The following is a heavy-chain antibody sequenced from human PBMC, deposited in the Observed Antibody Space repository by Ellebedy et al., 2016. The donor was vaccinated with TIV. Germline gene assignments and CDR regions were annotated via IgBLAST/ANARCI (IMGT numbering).Heavy chain of an antibody. Sequence: PGGSLRLSCAASGFTFSSYAMSWVRQAPGKGLEWVSAISNTGTTTLYADSVKGRFTISRDNSKNTLYLQMNNVGAEDTAVFYCARNRHVERGDCLDYWGQGTLVTVSS. V-gene: IGHV3-23*01. CDR2: ISNTGTTT. J-gene: IGHJ4*02. D-gene: IGHD2-21*02. CDR1: GFTFSSYA. CDR3: ARNRHVERGDCLDY.